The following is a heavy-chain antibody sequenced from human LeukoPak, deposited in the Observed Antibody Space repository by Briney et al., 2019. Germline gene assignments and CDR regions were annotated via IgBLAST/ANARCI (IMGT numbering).Heavy chain of an antibody. CDR3: ARRDCGGDCYSQSWLDP. J-gene: IGHJ5*02. D-gene: IGHD2-21*02. CDR2: IHPGDSDT. V-gene: IGHV5-51*01. Sequence: GESLKISCKGSGYTFTRYWIAWVRQMPGKGLEWMGIIHPGDSDTRYSPSFQGQVTISADKSVSTAYVQWSSLRASDTAMYYCARRDCGGDCYSQSWLDPWGQGTLVTLSS. CDR1: GYTFTRYW.